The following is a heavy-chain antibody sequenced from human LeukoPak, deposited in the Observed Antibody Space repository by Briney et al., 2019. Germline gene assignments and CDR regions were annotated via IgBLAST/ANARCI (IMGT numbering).Heavy chain of an antibody. Sequence: GGSLRLSCAASGFIFSSYSINWVRQAPGKGLEWVSYISSSGYTIYYADSVKGRYTISGDNAKNSLYLQMNSLRAEDTAVYYCARGQRIAVAGTAWFDPWGQGTLVTVSS. CDR2: ISSSGYTI. D-gene: IGHD6-19*01. V-gene: IGHV3-48*04. J-gene: IGHJ5*02. CDR1: GFIFSSYS. CDR3: ARGQRIAVAGTAWFDP.